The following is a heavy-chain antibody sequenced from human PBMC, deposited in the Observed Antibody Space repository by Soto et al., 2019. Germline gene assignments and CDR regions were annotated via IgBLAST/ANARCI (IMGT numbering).Heavy chain of an antibody. CDR1: GYTFTSYG. J-gene: IGHJ4*02. CDR2: ISADNGNT. D-gene: IGHD3-3*01. Sequence: ASVKVSCKASGYTFTSYGISWVRQAPGQGLEWMGCISADNGNTNYAQKFQGRVTMTEDTSTDTAYMELSSLRSDDTAVYYCATAQTIFGVVTAYYFDYWGQGTLVTVSS. V-gene: IGHV1-18*01. CDR3: ATAQTIFGVVTAYYFDY.